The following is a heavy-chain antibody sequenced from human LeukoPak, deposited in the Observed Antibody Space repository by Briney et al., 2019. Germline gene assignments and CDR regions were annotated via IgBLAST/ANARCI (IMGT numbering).Heavy chain of an antibody. D-gene: IGHD5-12*01. CDR2: IIPIFGTA. CDR1: GGTFSSYA. Sequence: SVKVSCEASGGTFSSYAISWVRQAPGQGLEWMGGIIPIFGTANYAQKFQGRVTITADESTSTAYMELSSLRSEDTAVYYCARAGNIVATSPYYYYGMDVWGQGTTVTVSS. V-gene: IGHV1-69*01. J-gene: IGHJ6*02. CDR3: ARAGNIVATSPYYYYGMDV.